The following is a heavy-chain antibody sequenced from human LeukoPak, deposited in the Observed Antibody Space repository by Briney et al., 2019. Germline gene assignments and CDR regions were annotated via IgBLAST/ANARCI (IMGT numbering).Heavy chain of an antibody. Sequence: GASVKVSCKASGYTFTSYYMHWVRQAPGQGLEWMGWINPNSGGTNYAQKFQGRVTMTRDTSISTAYMELSRLRSDDTAVYYCARTVGSGWYGGGVGYFDYWGQGTLVTVSS. CDR2: INPNSGGT. V-gene: IGHV1-2*02. D-gene: IGHD6-19*01. CDR3: ARTVGSGWYGGGVGYFDY. J-gene: IGHJ4*02. CDR1: GYTFTSYY.